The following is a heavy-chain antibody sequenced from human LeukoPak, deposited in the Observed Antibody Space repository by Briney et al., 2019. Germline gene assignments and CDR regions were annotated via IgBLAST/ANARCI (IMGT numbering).Heavy chain of an antibody. CDR1: GFTFTSYA. CDR3: SRDPTKIWLQNYFDD. CDR2: ISYDGSNK. D-gene: IGHD5-24*01. J-gene: IGHJ4*02. Sequence: PGRSLRLSCAASGFTFTSYAMHWVRQAPGKGLEWVALISYDGSNKYYADSVKGRFTISRDNSKNTLYLQMNGLRTEDTAVYSCSRDPTKIWLQNYFDDWGQGTLVTVSS. V-gene: IGHV3-30*04.